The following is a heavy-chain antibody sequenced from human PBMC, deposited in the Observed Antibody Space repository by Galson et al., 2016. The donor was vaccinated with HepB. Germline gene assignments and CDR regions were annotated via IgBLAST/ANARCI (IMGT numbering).Heavy chain of an antibody. Sequence: SLRLSCAASGFTFSSYGMHWVRQAPGKGLEWVAVMSYDGSHTYHAESVKGRFTISRDNSKNTLYLQMSNLRAEDTAVYYCAKESAIHCGGDCAAFDMWGQGTMVSVSS. D-gene: IGHD2-21*02. J-gene: IGHJ3*02. V-gene: IGHV3-30*18. CDR3: AKESAIHCGGDCAAFDM. CDR1: GFTFSSYG. CDR2: MSYDGSHT.